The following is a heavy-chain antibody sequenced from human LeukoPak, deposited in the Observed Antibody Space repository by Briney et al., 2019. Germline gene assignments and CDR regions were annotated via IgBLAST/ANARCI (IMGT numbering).Heavy chain of an antibody. CDR2: ISWNSGSI. D-gene: IGHD3-9*01. CDR1: GFTFDDYA. CDR3: AKAYRDDILTGYYDY. J-gene: IGHJ4*02. Sequence: GGSLRLSCAASGFTFDDYAMHWVRQAPGKGLEWVSGISWNSGSIGYADSVKGRFTISRDNAKNSLYLQMNSLRAEDMALYYCAKAYRDDILTGYYDYWGQGTLVTVSP. V-gene: IGHV3-9*03.